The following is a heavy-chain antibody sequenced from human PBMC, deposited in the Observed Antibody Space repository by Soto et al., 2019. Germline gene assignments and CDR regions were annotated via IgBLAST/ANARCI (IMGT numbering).Heavy chain of an antibody. Sequence: EVQLVESGGGLLKPGESLRLSCAASGFSFSNAWMNWVRQAPGKGLEWVGRISNGGTTDYAAPVKGRFTISRDNSKNTRYLQIDSMKTEDTAVYYCSHGEGQFFDHWGQGTMVTVSS. D-gene: IGHD3-10*01. V-gene: IGHV3-15*07. J-gene: IGHJ4*02. CDR1: GFSFSNAW. CDR3: SHGEGQFFDH. CDR2: ISNGGTT.